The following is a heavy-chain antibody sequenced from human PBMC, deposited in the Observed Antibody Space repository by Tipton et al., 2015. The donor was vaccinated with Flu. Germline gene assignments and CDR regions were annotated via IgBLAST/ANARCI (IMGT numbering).Heavy chain of an antibody. D-gene: IGHD3-22*01. CDR1: GGSISSGDYY. CDR3: ASSNFYDTSGYNDAFDI. V-gene: IGHV4-30-4*01. J-gene: IGHJ3*02. CDR2: IYYSGYT. Sequence: TLSLTCTVSGGSISSGDYYWSWIRQPPGKGLEWIGYIYYSGYTFYSPSLKSRPTMSVDTSNNHFSLNLSSVTAADTAVYYCASSNFYDTSGYNDAFDIWGQGTMVTVSP.